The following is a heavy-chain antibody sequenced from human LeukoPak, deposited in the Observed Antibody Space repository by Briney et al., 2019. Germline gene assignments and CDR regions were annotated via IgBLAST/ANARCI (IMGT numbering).Heavy chain of an antibody. Sequence: PGGSLRLSCAASGSTFSSYSMNWVRQAPGKGLEWISHITNSGSTRYYADSVKGRFTVSRDNDQHSLYLQMNSLRADDTAVYYCARDWIWWGQGTLVTVSS. CDR3: ARDWIW. D-gene: IGHD2-2*03. CDR2: ITNSGSTR. J-gene: IGHJ4*02. CDR1: GSTFSSYS. V-gene: IGHV3-48*04.